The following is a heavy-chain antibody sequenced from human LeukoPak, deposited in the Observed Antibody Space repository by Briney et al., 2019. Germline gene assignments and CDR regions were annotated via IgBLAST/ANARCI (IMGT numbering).Heavy chain of an antibody. D-gene: IGHD6-19*01. J-gene: IGHJ3*02. Sequence: GRSLRPSCAASGFTFSSYSMNWVRQAPREGLEWVSCISTMSSYIYYADSVKGRFTISRDHAKNSLYLQMNSLRAEHTPVYYCARPIAPDSSGWYLYAFDIWGEGTMVTVSS. CDR3: ARPIAPDSSGWYLYAFDI. V-gene: IGHV3-21*01. CDR1: GFTFSSYS. CDR2: ISTMSSYI.